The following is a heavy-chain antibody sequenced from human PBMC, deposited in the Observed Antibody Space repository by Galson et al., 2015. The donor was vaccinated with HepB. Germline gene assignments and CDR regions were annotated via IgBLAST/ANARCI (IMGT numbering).Heavy chain of an antibody. CDR1: GYTFSNYY. D-gene: IGHD6-13*01. J-gene: IGHJ5*02. CDR2: INPAGGST. Sequence: SVKVSCKAFGYTFSNYYIHWVRQAPGQGLEWMGMINPAGGSTRSRERFQARLTMTRDTSTATVYMELSNLRSEDTAIYYCARRTAAAPYNWFDPWGQGTLVTVSS. CDR3: ARRTAAAPYNWFDP. V-gene: IGHV1-46*01.